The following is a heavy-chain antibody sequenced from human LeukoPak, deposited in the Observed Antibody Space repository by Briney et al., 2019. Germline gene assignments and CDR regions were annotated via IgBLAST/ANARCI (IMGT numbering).Heavy chain of an antibody. CDR3: TRRVSAVTTEYHFDY. Sequence: PGGSLRLSCAASGFTFTGSAMHWVRQASGKGLEWVGRIRSKANSYATAYAESVKGRSTIDRDDSKNTAYLQMHSLKTEDTAVYYCTRRVSAVTTEYHFDYWGQETLVSVLS. CDR1: GFTFTGSA. J-gene: IGHJ4*02. CDR2: IRSKANSYAT. D-gene: IGHD4-17*01. V-gene: IGHV3-73*01.